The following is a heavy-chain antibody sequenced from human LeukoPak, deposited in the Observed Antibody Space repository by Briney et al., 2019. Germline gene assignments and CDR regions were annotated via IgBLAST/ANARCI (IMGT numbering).Heavy chain of an antibody. V-gene: IGHV4-34*01. CDR3: ARGPYGSGTFDY. CDR1: GGSFSGYY. J-gene: IGHJ4*02. D-gene: IGHD3-10*01. CDR2: INHSGST. Sequence: SETLSLTCAVYGGSFSGYYWSWIRQPPGKGLEWIGEINHSGSTNYNPSLKSRVTISVDTSKNQFSLKLSSVTAADTAVYYCARGPYGSGTFDYWGQGTLDTVSS.